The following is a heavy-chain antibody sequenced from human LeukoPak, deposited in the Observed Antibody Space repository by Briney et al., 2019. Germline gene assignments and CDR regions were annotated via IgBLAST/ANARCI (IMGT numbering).Heavy chain of an antibody. J-gene: IGHJ4*02. V-gene: IGHV3-23*01. Sequence: GGSLRLSCAASGFTFSSYAMSWVRQAPGKGLEWVSAISGSGGSTYYADSVKGRFTISRDNSKNTLYLQMNSLRAEDTAVYYCARVGSRYSSSWYSADYWGQGTLVTVSS. CDR2: ISGSGGST. CDR1: GFTFSSYA. CDR3: ARVGSRYSSSWYSADY. D-gene: IGHD6-13*01.